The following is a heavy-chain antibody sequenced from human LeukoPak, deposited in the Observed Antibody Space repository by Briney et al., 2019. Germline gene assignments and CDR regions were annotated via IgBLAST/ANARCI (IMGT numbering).Heavy chain of an antibody. J-gene: IGHJ4*02. CDR3: ARPYCSSTRGPQY. D-gene: IGHD2-2*01. CDR1: GFSFSDYY. Sequence: PGGSLRLSCAASGFSFSDYYMRWIRQAPGKGLAWVSYISSSGSTIYYADSVQGRFTISSDNAKHSQYLQMNSLRAEDTAVYYCARPYCSSTRGPQYWGQGTLVTLYS. V-gene: IGHV3-11*01. CDR2: ISSSGSTI.